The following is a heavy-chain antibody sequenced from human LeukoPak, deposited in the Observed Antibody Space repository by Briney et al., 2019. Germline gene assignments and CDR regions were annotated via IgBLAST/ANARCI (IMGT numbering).Heavy chain of an antibody. Sequence: PGGSLRLSCAASGFTVSSNYMSWVRQAPGKGLEWVSVIYSGGSTYYADSVKGRFTISRDNSKNTLYLQMNSLRAEDTAVYCCARVDILTGYSLDYWGQGTLVTVSS. V-gene: IGHV3-53*01. CDR1: GFTVSSNY. J-gene: IGHJ4*02. CDR2: IYSGGST. CDR3: ARVDILTGYSLDY. D-gene: IGHD3-9*01.